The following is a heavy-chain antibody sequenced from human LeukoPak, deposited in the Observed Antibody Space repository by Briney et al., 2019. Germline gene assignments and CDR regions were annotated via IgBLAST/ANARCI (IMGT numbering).Heavy chain of an antibody. CDR2: ISASGGNS. J-gene: IGHJ4*02. Sequence: PGGSLRLSCAASGFTFSSYAMNWVRQAPGKGLEWVSAISASGGNSYYADSVKGRFTMSRDNSKNTLYLQMNNLRAEDTAVYYCAKGDYDRSGIFDYWGQGTLVTVSS. CDR1: GFTFSSYA. V-gene: IGHV3-23*01. D-gene: IGHD3-22*01. CDR3: AKGDYDRSGIFDY.